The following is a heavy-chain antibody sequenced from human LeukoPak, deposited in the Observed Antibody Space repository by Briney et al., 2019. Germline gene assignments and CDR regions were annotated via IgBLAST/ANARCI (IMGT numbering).Heavy chain of an antibody. V-gene: IGHV3-49*03. CDR2: IRSKTYRGTT. CDR1: GFTFGNYA. CDR3: ARANCFDSSGYYFDY. D-gene: IGHD3-22*01. Sequence: GGSLRLSCTASGFTFGNYALSWFRQAPGKGLEWVAFIRSKTYRGTTEYAASVKGRFTISRDDSKSIAYLQMNSLKTEDTAVYYCARANCFDSSGYYFDYWGQGTLVTVSS. J-gene: IGHJ4*02.